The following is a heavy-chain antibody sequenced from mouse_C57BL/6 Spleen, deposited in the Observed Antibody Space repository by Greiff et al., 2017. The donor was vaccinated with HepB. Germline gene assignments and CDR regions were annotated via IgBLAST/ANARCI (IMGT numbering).Heavy chain of an antibody. CDR1: GFNIKDYY. Sequence: EVQLQQSGAELVRPGASVKLSCTASGFNIKDYYMHWVKQRPEQGLEWIGRIDPEDGDTEYDPKFQGKATMTADTSSNTAYLQLSSLTSEDTAVYYCTTSSYGNYRAYWGQGTLVTVSA. CDR3: TTSSYGNYRAY. CDR2: IDPEDGDT. V-gene: IGHV14-1*01. J-gene: IGHJ3*01. D-gene: IGHD2-1*01.